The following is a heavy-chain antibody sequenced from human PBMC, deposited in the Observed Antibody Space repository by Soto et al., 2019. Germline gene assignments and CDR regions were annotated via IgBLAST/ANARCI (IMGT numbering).Heavy chain of an antibody. Sequence: QITLKESGPTLVKPTQTLTLTCTFSGFSLSTSGVGVGWIRQPPGKALEWLALIYWDDDKRYSPSLKTRLTITKDTSKNQVVLTMTNMDPVDTATYSRAHDSNDWYGFDYWGQGTLVTVSS. CDR1: GFSLSTSGVG. V-gene: IGHV2-5*02. CDR3: AHDSNDWYGFDY. D-gene: IGHD6-19*01. CDR2: IYWDDDK. J-gene: IGHJ4*02.